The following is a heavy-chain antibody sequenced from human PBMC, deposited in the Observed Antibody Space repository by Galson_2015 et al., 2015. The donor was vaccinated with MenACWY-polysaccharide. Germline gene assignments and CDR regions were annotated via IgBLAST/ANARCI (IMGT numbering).Heavy chain of an antibody. CDR3: AKAYIAVMEDAAYDC. D-gene: IGHD2-15*01. V-gene: IGHV3-23*01. J-gene: IGHJ4*02. CDR1: GFTFSNCA. Sequence: SLRLSCAASGFTFSNCAMSWVRQAPGRGLKWVSGISGSGDSTYYADAVKGRLTISRDNSKNTVYLQMDSLRAEDTALYYCAKAYIAVMEDAAYDCWGQGALVTVSS. CDR2: ISGSGDST.